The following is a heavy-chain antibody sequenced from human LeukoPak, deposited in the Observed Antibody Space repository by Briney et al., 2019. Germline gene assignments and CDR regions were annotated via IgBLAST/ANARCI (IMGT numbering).Heavy chain of an antibody. V-gene: IGHV4-39*01. J-gene: IGHJ4*02. Sequence: PSETLSLTCTVSGGSISSSSYYWGWLRRPPGKGREWLGSIYYSGSTYYNPSLMSRVTISVATSKIQSSLKLSSVTAADTAVYYCARSTVTTNFVFYLGQGTLVTVSS. CDR3: ARSTVTTNFVFY. CDR2: IYYSGST. CDR1: GGSISSSSYY. D-gene: IGHD4-17*01.